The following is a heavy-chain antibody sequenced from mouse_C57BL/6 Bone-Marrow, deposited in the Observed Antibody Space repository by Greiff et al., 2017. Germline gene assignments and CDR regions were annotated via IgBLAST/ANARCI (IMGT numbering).Heavy chain of an antibody. J-gene: IGHJ4*01. CDR2: ISSGGSYT. Sequence: EVQGVESGGDLVKPGGSLKLSCAASGFTFSSYGMSWVRQTPDKRLEWVATISSGGSYTYYPDSVKGRFTISRDHAKNTLYLQMSSQKSEDTAMYYCARQGYYYAMDYWGQGTSVTVSS. V-gene: IGHV5-6*01. CDR1: GFTFSSYG. CDR3: ARQGYYYAMDY.